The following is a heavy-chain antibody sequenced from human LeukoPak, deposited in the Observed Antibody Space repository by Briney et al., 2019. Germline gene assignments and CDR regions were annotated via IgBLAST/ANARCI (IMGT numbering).Heavy chain of an antibody. Sequence: SVKVSCKGSGGTFSSYAISWVRQAPGQGLEWMGGIIPIFGTANYAQKFQGRVTITADESTSTAYMELSSLRSEDTAVYYCARGPQARGVIIGGFGYWGQGTLVTVSS. J-gene: IGHJ4*02. CDR2: IIPIFGTA. CDR1: GGTFSSYA. V-gene: IGHV1-69*01. CDR3: ARGPQARGVIIGGFGY. D-gene: IGHD3-10*01.